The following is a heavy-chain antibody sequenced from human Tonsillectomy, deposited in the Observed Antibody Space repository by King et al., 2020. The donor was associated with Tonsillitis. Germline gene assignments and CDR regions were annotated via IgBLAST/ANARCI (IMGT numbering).Heavy chain of an antibody. D-gene: IGHD5-18*01. CDR3: AKDRGTDDVDAACADSDY. Sequence: VQLVESGGGLVQPGESLRLSCAASGFTFSSYVMSWVRQAPGKGLEWVSAIGGSGDSTYHADSVKGRFTISRDNSKNTLFLQMNSLRAEDSAVYFCAKDRGTDDVDAACADSDYWGQGTLVTVSS. CDR1: GFTFSSYV. CDR2: IGGSGDST. J-gene: IGHJ4*02. V-gene: IGHV3-23*04.